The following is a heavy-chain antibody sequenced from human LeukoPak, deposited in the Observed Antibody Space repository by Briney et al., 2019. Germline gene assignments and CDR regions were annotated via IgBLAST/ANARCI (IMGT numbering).Heavy chain of an antibody. CDR3: ARVIFWSGYPYYHYVDV. V-gene: IGHV4-39*01. D-gene: IGHD3-3*01. J-gene: IGHJ6*03. CDR2: IYYSGST. CDR1: GGSISSSSYY. Sequence: KTSETLSLTCTVSGGSISSSSYYWGWIRQPPGKGLEWIGSIYYSGSTHYNPSLKSRVTISLDASKNQFSLRLSSVTAADTAVYYCARVIFWSGYPYYHYVDVWGKGTTVTVSS.